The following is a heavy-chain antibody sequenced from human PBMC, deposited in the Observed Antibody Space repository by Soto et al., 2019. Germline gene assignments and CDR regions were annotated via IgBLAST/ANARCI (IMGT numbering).Heavy chain of an antibody. D-gene: IGHD3-10*01. V-gene: IGHV4-34*01. CDR3: AGGFLLWFGEVSRRGGYYFYVDV. CDR1: GGSFSGYY. CDR2: IIDSGST. J-gene: IGHJ6*03. Sequence: QVQLQQWGAGLLKPSETLSLTCAVYGGSFSGYYWSWIRQTPGKGLEWNGEIIDSGSTNNNPSLKNRLPILVATPKNTFSLKLSSVNASDPAVYFCAGGFLLWFGEVSRRGGYYFYVDVWGKGTTVTVSS.